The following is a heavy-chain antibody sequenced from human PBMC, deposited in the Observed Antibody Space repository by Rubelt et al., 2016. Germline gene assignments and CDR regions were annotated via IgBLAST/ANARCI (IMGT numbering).Heavy chain of an antibody. J-gene: IGHJ6*02. V-gene: IGHV4-38-2*02. D-gene: IGHD2-15*01. Sequence: QVQLQESGPGLVKHSETLSLTCTVSGYSISSGYYWGWIRHPPGKGLEWIGSIFHSGRTYDNPTLKSRVTMSVDKSKNQYSPRPNSGTAADTAVEYGTGDASGSERACDIWGQGSTVAVTS. CDR1: GYSISSGYY. CDR3: TGDASGSERACDI. CDR2: IFHSGRT.